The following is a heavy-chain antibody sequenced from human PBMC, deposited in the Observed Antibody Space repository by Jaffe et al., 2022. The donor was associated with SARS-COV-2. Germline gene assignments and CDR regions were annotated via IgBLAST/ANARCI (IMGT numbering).Heavy chain of an antibody. CDR2: ISYDGSNK. Sequence: QVQLVESGGGVVQPGRSLRLSCAASGFTFSSYAMHWVRQAPGKGLEWVAVISYDGSNKYYADSVKGRFTISRDNSKNTLYLQMNSLRAEDTAVYYCARDLGEEQLVGLAESRGGERGHSYYYYGMDVWGQGTTVTVSS. V-gene: IGHV3-30-3*01. J-gene: IGHJ6*02. CDR3: ARDLGEEQLVGLAESRGGERGHSYYYYGMDV. CDR1: GFTFSSYA. D-gene: IGHD6-13*01.